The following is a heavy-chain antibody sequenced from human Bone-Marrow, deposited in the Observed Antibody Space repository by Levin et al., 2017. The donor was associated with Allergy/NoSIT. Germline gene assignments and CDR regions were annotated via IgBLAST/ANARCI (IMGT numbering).Heavy chain of an antibody. CDR3: VRDRGAVAPGYFDY. V-gene: IGHV3-11*01. CDR1: GYSLSDYF. Sequence: GESLKISCAASGYSLSDYFMSWTRQAPGGGLGWVAYISSGGTSMYYADSVKGRFTISRDNAKNSLYLQMNSLRVEDTAVYYCVRDRGAVAPGYFDYWGQGALVTVSS. D-gene: IGHD6-19*01. CDR2: ISSGGTSM. J-gene: IGHJ4*02.